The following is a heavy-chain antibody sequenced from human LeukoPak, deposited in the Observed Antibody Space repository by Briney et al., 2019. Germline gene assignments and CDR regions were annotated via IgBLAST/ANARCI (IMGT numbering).Heavy chain of an antibody. Sequence: TGGSLRLSCTASAFTFSSYWMHWVRQAPGKGLVWVSHINSGGSSTSYADSVKGRFTISRDNAKNTLYLQMNSLRAEDTAVYYCARDRYSSAWYEEWSQGTLVTVSS. J-gene: IGHJ4*02. CDR2: INSGGSST. CDR1: AFTFSSYW. CDR3: ARDRYSSAWYEE. V-gene: IGHV3-74*01. D-gene: IGHD6-19*01.